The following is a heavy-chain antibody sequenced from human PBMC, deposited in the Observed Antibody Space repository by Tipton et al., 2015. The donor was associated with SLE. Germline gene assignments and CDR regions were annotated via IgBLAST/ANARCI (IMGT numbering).Heavy chain of an antibody. D-gene: IGHD1-26*01. V-gene: IGHV4-39*07. CDR1: GVSISTSTSY. Sequence: TLSLTCTVSGVSISTSTSYWGYWAWIRQPPGKGLEWLGRIYYSGSTYYNPSLKSRVTLSVDTSKNQFFLNLSSVTAADTALYYCARAGGGATRNWFDPWGQGTLVTVSS. J-gene: IGHJ5*02. CDR2: IYYSGST. CDR3: ARAGGGATRNWFDP.